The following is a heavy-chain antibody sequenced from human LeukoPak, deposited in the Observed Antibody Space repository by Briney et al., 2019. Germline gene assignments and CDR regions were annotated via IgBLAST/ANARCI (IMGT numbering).Heavy chain of an antibody. V-gene: IGHV3-23*01. Sequence: GGSLRLSCAASGFTFSSYAMSWVRQAPGKGLEWVSAISDSGGSTYYADSVKGRFTISRDNSKNTLYLQMNSLRAEDTAVYYCAKDWNYGGNSAPDAFDIWGQGTMVTVSS. CDR2: ISDSGGST. J-gene: IGHJ3*02. CDR3: AKDWNYGGNSAPDAFDI. D-gene: IGHD4-23*01. CDR1: GFTFSSYA.